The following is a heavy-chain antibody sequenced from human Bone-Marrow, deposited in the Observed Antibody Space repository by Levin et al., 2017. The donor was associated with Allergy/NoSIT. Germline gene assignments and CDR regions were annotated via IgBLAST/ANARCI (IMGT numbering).Heavy chain of an antibody. Sequence: SCAASGFTVNNNQMNWVRQFPGKGLEWVSIIYSNGVTNYADSVKGRFIISRDNSKNTLYLQMNSLRAEDTAIYYCARDVFRIINDCWGQGTLVTVSS. CDR2: IYSNGVT. CDR3: ARDVFRIINDC. J-gene: IGHJ4*02. D-gene: IGHD3-10*01. V-gene: IGHV3-66*01. CDR1: GFTVNNNQ.